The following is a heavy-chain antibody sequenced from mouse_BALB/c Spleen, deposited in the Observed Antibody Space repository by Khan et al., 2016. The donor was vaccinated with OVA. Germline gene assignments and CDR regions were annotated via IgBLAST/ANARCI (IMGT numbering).Heavy chain of an antibody. CDR2: VSTGGHYT. J-gene: IGHJ3*01. CDR1: GFTFSTYG. D-gene: IGHD1-1*01. V-gene: IGHV5-6*01. CDR3: TRPAYYYDSERFAY. Sequence: EVELVESGGDIVKPGGSLKLSCAASGFTFSTYGMSWVRQTPEKRLEWVATVSTGGHYTYYTDTVKGRFTISRDNAKNTLYLQMSSLRSEDTAMFYYTRPAYYYDSERFAYWGQGTLVTVSA.